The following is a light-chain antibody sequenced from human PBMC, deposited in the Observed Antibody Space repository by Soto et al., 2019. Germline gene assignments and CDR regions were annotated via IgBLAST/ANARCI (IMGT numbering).Light chain of an antibody. CDR3: TSYAGSNNRGV. J-gene: IGLJ1*01. CDR1: SSDVGGYNY. Sequence: QSVLTQPPSASGSPGQSVTISCTGTSSDVGGYNYVSWYQHHPGKAPKLMIYEVNRRPSGVPDRFSGSKSGNTASLTVSGLQAEDEADYYCTSYAGSNNRGVFGSGTKVTVL. CDR2: EVN. V-gene: IGLV2-8*01.